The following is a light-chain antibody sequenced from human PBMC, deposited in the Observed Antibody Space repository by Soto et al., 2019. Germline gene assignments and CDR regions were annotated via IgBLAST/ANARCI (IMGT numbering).Light chain of an antibody. CDR3: QQYKDYPLT. V-gene: IGKV1-5*03. CDR1: QSIDSS. CDR2: KTS. Sequence: DFQMTQSPSTLSASIGDGVTISCRASQSIDSSFAWYQQKPGRAPKVIITKTSILEGGVPSRFSGSVSGTEFTLTITNLQPEEFATYYCQQYKDYPLTFGGGTKVEIK. J-gene: IGKJ4*01.